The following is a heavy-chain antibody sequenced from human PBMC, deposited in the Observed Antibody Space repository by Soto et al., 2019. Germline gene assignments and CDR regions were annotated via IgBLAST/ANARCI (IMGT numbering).Heavy chain of an antibody. CDR2: IVPMFGTS. CDR1: GGIFSSHA. J-gene: IGHJ6*02. CDR3: ASDIVVVIKVPDDYYYGMDV. D-gene: IGHD2-15*01. V-gene: IGHV1-69*06. Sequence: ASVKVSCKTSGGIFSSHAFTWVRQAPGQGLEWMGGIVPMFGTSNYEQHFQGRVTITADKSTSTVYMELSSLRSEDTGVYYCASDIVVVIKVPDDYYYGMDVWGQGTTVTVS.